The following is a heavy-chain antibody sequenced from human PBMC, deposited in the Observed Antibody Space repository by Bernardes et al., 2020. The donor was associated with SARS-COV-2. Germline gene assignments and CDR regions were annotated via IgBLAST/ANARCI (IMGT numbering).Heavy chain of an antibody. CDR3: AVNTGNFYYGVDV. Sequence: ASVKVSCKTSGSDFNNYGFTSYSFSWVRQAPGQGLEWMGWITAYNLNTDYAQNYRGRVTMTADTSTSTVYMELRSLRSDDTAMYYCAVNTGNFYYGVDVWGLGTTVTVTS. J-gene: IGHJ6*02. CDR2: ITAYNLNT. CDR1: GSDFNNYGFTSYS. V-gene: IGHV1-18*04. D-gene: IGHD3-10*01.